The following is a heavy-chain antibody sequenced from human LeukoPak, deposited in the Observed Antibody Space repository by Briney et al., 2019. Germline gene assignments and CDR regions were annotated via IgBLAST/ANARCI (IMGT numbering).Heavy chain of an antibody. J-gene: IGHJ5*02. CDR1: ANTFRNYG. Sequence: ASVKVSCKTSANTFRNYGISWVRQAPGQGLECRGWISADNGNTNYAQKFHGRVTMTTDTCTRTAYMERRSLRSDDTAVYYCAREVEFNGDWFDPWGQGTLVTVSS. V-gene: IGHV1-18*01. D-gene: IGHD2-8*01. CDR3: AREVEFNGDWFDP. CDR2: ISADNGNT.